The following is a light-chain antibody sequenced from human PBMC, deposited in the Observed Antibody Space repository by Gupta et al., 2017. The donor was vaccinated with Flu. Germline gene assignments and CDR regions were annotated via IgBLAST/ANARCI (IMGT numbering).Light chain of an antibody. Sequence: QSVLTQPPSLSGAPGQRVTISCTGSSSNIGAGYDVHWYHKLPGTAPKLLIYGNRNRPSGVPDRFAGSKAGTSDYPAILGLKAEEEAEDDGQYYGSRLRVRVFGGGTKMTVL. CDR2: GNR. V-gene: IGLV1-40*01. J-gene: IGLJ2*01. CDR1: SSNIGAGYD. CDR3: QYYGSRLRVRV.